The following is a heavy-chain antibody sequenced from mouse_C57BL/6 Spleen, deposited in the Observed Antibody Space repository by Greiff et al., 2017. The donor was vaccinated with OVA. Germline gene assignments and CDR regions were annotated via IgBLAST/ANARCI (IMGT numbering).Heavy chain of an antibody. CDR1: GYSITSGYY. CDR2: ISYDGSN. CDR3: ARDDDGYHYYAMDY. D-gene: IGHD2-3*01. V-gene: IGHV3-6*01. J-gene: IGHJ4*01. Sequence: DVQLQESGPGLVKPSQSLSLTCSVTGYSITSGYYWNWIRQFPGNKLEWMGYISYDGSNNYNPSLKNRISITRDTSKNQFFLKLNSVTTEDTATYYCARDDDGYHYYAMDYWGQGTSVTVSS.